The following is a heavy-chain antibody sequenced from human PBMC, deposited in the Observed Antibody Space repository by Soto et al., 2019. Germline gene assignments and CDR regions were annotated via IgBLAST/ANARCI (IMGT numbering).Heavy chain of an antibody. CDR1: GGTFTRYA. CDR2: IIPISDTSNSGTA. CDR3: ARVGRYYGDYISWFDP. J-gene: IGHJ5*02. D-gene: IGHD4-17*01. Sequence: QVQLVQSGAEVKKPGSSVNVSCKASGGTFTRYAITWVRQAPGKGLEWMGAIIPISDTSNSGTANYAHKFQGRVTIDADESTSTAYMELSRLRSEDTAVYYCARVGRYYGDYISWFDPWGQGTLVTVSS. V-gene: IGHV1-69*01.